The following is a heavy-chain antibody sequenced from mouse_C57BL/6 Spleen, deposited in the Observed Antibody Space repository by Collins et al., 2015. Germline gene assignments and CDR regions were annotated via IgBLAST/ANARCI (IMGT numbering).Heavy chain of an antibody. CDR1: GYAFTNYL. J-gene: IGHJ4*01. D-gene: IGHD2-2*01. Sequence: QVQLQQSGAELVRPGTSVKVSCKASGYAFTNYLIEWVKQRPGQGLEWIGVINPGSGGTNYNEKFKVKATLTADKSSSTAYMQLSSLTSEDSAVYYCARRGYDGGDYAMDYWGQGTSVTVSS. CDR3: ARRGYDGGDYAMDY. CDR2: INPGSGGT. V-gene: IGHV1-54*01.